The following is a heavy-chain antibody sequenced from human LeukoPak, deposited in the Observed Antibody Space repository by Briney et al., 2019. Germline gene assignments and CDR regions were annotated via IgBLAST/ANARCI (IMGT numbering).Heavy chain of an antibody. Sequence: ASVKLSCKASGYTFTSYAMNCVRQAPGHGLEWMGWINTNTGNPTYDHGCTGRFVFSLDTSVSTAYLQISSLMAVDTAVYYCARGGVGYYDSSGYLSAAFDIWGQGTMVTVSS. J-gene: IGHJ3*02. CDR3: ARGGVGYYDSSGYLSAAFDI. V-gene: IGHV7-4-1*02. D-gene: IGHD3-22*01. CDR1: GYTFTSYA. CDR2: INTNTGNP.